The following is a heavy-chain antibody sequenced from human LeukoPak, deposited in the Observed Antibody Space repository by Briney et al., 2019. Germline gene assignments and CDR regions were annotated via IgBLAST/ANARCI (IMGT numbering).Heavy chain of an antibody. CDR1: GGTFSSYA. V-gene: IGHV1-69*05. Sequence: GSSVKVSCKASGGTFSSYAISWVRQAPGQGLEWMGGIIPIFGTANYAQKFQGRVTITTDESTSTAYMELSSLRSEDTAVYYCARGYDFWSGYYRDAFDYWGQGTLVTVSS. CDR3: ARGYDFWSGYYRDAFDY. J-gene: IGHJ4*02. D-gene: IGHD3-3*01. CDR2: IIPIFGTA.